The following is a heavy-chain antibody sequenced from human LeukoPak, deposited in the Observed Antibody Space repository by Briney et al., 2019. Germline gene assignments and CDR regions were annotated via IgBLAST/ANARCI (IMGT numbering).Heavy chain of an antibody. D-gene: IGHD5-24*01. Sequence: ASVKVSCKASGGTFSSYAISRVRQAPGQGLEWMGGIIPIFGTANYAQKFQGRVTITTDESTSTAYMELSSLRSEDTAVYYCARASSKEMATIGFDYWGQGTLVTVSS. CDR3: ARASSKEMATIGFDY. CDR2: IIPIFGTA. V-gene: IGHV1-69*05. J-gene: IGHJ4*02. CDR1: GGTFSSYA.